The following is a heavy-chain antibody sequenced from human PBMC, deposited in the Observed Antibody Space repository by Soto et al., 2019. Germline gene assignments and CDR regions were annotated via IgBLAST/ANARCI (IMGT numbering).Heavy chain of an antibody. J-gene: IGHJ4*02. CDR2: INQDGSEK. Sequence: PGGSLRLSCAGSGFTFSSYWMDWVRQAPGKGLEWVANINQDGSEKHYIDSVKGRFTISRDNAKNSLYLQMSSLTAEDSALYYCSQSLDYCGQGTLVTVYS. V-gene: IGHV3-7*01. CDR3: SQSLDY. CDR1: GFTFSSYW.